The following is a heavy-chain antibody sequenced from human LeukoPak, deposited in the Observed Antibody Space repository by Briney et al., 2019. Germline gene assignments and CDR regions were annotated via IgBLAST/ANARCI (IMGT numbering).Heavy chain of an antibody. CDR1: GYTFTSYD. J-gene: IGHJ6*02. CDR3: ARATGTVVRDYYYGMDV. CDR2: MNPNSGNT. V-gene: IGHV1-8*01. Sequence: ASVKVSCKASGYTFTSYDINWVRQATGQGLEWMGWMNPNSGNTGYAQKFQGRVTMTRNTSISTAYMELSSLRSEDTAVYYCARATGTVVRDYYYGMDVWGQGTTVTVSS. D-gene: IGHD4-23*01.